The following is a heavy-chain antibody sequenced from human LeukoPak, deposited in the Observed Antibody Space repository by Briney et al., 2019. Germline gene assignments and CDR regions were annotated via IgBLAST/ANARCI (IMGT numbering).Heavy chain of an antibody. Sequence: ASVKVSCKASGYTFSVYYIHWLRQAPGKGLEWMGWIVPSSGATNYAQNFQGRVTITRNTSISTAYMELSSLRSEDTAVYYCAREDYYDSGSNDYWGQGTLVTVSS. D-gene: IGHD3-22*01. J-gene: IGHJ4*02. CDR2: IVPSSGAT. CDR1: GYTFSVYY. V-gene: IGHV1-2*02. CDR3: AREDYYDSGSNDY.